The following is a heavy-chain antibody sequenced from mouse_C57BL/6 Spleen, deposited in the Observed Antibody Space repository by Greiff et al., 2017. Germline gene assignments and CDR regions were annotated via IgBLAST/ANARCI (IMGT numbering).Heavy chain of an antibody. V-gene: IGHV3-6*01. Sequence: EVKLQESGPGLVKPSQSLSLTCSVTGYSITSGYYWNWIRQFPGNKLEWMGYISYDGRNNYNPSLQNRISITRDTSTTLFFLKLTSVTTEDTATFYCARGAIYYDYDGYYFDYWGQGTTLTVSS. CDR2: ISYDGRN. J-gene: IGHJ2*01. CDR1: GYSITSGYY. CDR3: ARGAIYYDYDGYYFDY. D-gene: IGHD2-4*01.